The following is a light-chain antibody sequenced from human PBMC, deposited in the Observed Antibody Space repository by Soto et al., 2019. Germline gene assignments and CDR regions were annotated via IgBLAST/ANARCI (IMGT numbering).Light chain of an antibody. CDR1: SSDVGSYKY. CDR2: EVS. CDR3: SSYTSSSPCV. J-gene: IGLJ1*01. V-gene: IGLV2-14*01. Sequence: QSALTQPASVSASPGQSISISCTGTSSDVGSYKYVSWYQQHPGEAPKLMIYEVSNRPSGVSNRFSGSKSGNTASLTIAGLQAEDEADYYCSSYTSSSPCVFGTGTKLTVL.